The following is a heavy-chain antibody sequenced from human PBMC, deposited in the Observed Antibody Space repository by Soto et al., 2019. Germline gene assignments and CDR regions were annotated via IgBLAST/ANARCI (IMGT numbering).Heavy chain of an antibody. CDR3: ARSASLRFLEWLPPKDYYFDY. D-gene: IGHD3-3*01. J-gene: IGHJ4*02. CDR2: INHSGST. CDR1: GGSFSGYY. V-gene: IGHV4-34*01. Sequence: SETLSLTCAVYGGSFSGYYWSWIRQPPGKGLEWIGEINHSGSTNYNPSLKSRVTISVDTSKNQFSLKLSSVTAADTAVYYCARSASLRFLEWLPPKDYYFDYWGQGILVTVS.